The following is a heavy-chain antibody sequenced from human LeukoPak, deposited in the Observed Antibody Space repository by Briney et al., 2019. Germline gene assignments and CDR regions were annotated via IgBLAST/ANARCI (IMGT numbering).Heavy chain of an antibody. CDR2: IIPIFGTA. Sequence: GSSVTVSCKASGGTFSSYAISWVRQAPGQGLEWMGGIIPIFGTANYAQKFQGRVTITTDESTSTAYMELSSLRSEDTAVYYCARVPPYCSSTSCWFDPWGQGTLVTVSS. V-gene: IGHV1-69*05. D-gene: IGHD2-2*01. CDR1: GGTFSSYA. J-gene: IGHJ5*02. CDR3: ARVPPYCSSTSCWFDP.